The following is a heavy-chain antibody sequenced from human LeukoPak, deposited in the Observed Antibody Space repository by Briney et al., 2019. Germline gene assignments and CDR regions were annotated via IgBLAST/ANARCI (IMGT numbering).Heavy chain of an antibody. CDR1: GYTFTSYG. CDR2: ISSNSDNT. V-gene: IGHV1-18*01. D-gene: IGHD7-27*01. CDR3: ARDWGSIKVIADY. Sequence: ASVKVSCKATGYTFTSYGISWVRQAPGQGLEWMGWISSNSDNTNYAQKLQGRVTMTTDTSTSTAYMELRSLRSDDTALYFCARDWGSIKVIADYWGQGTLVTVSS. J-gene: IGHJ4*02.